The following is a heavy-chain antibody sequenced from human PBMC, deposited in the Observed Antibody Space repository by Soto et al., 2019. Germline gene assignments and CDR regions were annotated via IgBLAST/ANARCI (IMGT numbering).Heavy chain of an antibody. CDR2: IYWDDDK. D-gene: IGHD3-3*01. CDR3: SHSRESPFAV. Sequence: SGPTLVNPTHTLTLTCTFSGFSLITRGVGVGWIRQPPGKALEWLALIYWDDDKRYSPSLKSRFTITKDTSKNQLVLTMTNVDPVDSASYYCSHSRESPFAVWGQGTPDTVSS. CDR1: GFSLITRGVG. V-gene: IGHV2-5*02. J-gene: IGHJ4*02.